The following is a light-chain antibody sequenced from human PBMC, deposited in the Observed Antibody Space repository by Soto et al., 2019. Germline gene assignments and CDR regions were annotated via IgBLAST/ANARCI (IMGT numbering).Light chain of an antibody. Sequence: IQLTQSPSSLSASVGDRVTITCRASQGISSYLAWYQQKPGKAPKLLIYAASTLQRGVPTRFSGSGSGTAFTLTISSLQHEYLETDYCQQLNSYPPFTFGPGTKVDIK. V-gene: IGKV1-9*01. CDR3: QQLNSYPPFT. CDR1: QGISSY. CDR2: AAS. J-gene: IGKJ3*01.